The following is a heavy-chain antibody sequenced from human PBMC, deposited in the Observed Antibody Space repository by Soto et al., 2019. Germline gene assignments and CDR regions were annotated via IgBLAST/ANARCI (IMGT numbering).Heavy chain of an antibody. CDR1: GFTFSSYA. Sequence: GGSLRLSCAASGFTFSSYAMSWVRQAPGKGLEWVSAISGSGGSTYYADYVKGRFTISRDNSKNTLYLQMNSLRAEDTALFYCANSRRYYGSGSTFNWFDPWGQGTQVTVSS. CDR3: ANSRRYYGSGSTFNWFDP. D-gene: IGHD3-10*01. V-gene: IGHV3-23*01. CDR2: ISGSGGST. J-gene: IGHJ5*02.